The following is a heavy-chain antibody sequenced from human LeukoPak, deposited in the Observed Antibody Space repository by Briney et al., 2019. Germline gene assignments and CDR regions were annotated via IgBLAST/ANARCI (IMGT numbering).Heavy chain of an antibody. CDR1: GYSFTSSW. Sequence: AESLKISCTGSGYSFTSSWICWVRQLPGKRLEWMKIIYPGDSDTRYSPSFEGQVTISADKSISTAYLQWSSLKASDTAMYYCARLMKQQPLDWGQGTLVTVSS. D-gene: IGHD6-13*01. J-gene: IGHJ4*02. CDR2: IYPGDSDT. V-gene: IGHV5-51*01. CDR3: ARLMKQQPLD.